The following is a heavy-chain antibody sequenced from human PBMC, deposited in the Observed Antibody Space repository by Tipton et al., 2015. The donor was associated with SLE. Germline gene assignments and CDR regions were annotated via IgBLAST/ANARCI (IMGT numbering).Heavy chain of an antibody. J-gene: IGHJ4*02. V-gene: IGHV4-39*07. D-gene: IGHD4-17*01. Sequence: TLSLTCTVSGGSISSFSYYWGWIRQPPGKGLEWIGSIYSSGRTYYNPSLKSRVTTSVDTSKNQFSLELSSVTAADTAVYYCASKISVTTDYWGQGTLVTVSS. CDR3: ASKISVTTDY. CDR2: IYSSGRT. CDR1: GGSISSFSYY.